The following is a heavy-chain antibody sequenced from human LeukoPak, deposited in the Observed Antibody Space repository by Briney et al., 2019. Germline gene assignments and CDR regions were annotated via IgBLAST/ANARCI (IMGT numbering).Heavy chain of an antibody. CDR1: GFTLSSYA. V-gene: IGHV3-30-3*01. Sequence: GRSLRLSCAASGFTLSSYAMHWVRQAPGKGLEWVAVISYDGSNKYYADSVKGRFTISRDNSKNTLYLQMNSLRAEDAAVYCCARGSSVASSGWHGDKYFFDYWGQGTLVTVSS. J-gene: IGHJ4*02. CDR3: ARGSSVASSGWHGDKYFFDY. D-gene: IGHD6-19*01. CDR2: ISYDGSNK.